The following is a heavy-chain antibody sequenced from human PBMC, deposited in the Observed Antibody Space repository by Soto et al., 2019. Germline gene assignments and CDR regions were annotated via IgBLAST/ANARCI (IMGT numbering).Heavy chain of an antibody. V-gene: IGHV4-34*01. J-gene: IGHJ5*02. CDR3: ARDLSLSSWYVVRFWFDP. CDR2: INPSGRT. Sequence: QVQLQQWGAGLLKPSETLSLTCAVYGGSFSGYYWSWIRQPPGKGLEWIGEINPSGRTNYNPSPKRRVTIAVDTSKTQFSLKLSSVTAADSAVYYCARDLSLSSWYVVRFWFDPWGQGTLVTVSS. CDR1: GGSFSGYY. D-gene: IGHD6-13*01.